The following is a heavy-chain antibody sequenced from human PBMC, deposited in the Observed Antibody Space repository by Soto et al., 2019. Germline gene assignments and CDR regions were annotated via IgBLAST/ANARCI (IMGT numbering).Heavy chain of an antibody. J-gene: IGHJ6*02. Sequence: QVHLQESGPGLVKPSETLSLTCTVSGASIRSFFWTWIRQPPGRGLEWIGNIYYSVSTNYNPSLKNRVTMSVDTSKNQFSLMLTSVTAADTAVYYCARPSGSYSYYYGMDVWGQGTTVIVSS. CDR1: GASIRSFF. V-gene: IGHV4-59*01. CDR2: IYYSVST. D-gene: IGHD1-26*01. CDR3: ARPSGSYSYYYGMDV.